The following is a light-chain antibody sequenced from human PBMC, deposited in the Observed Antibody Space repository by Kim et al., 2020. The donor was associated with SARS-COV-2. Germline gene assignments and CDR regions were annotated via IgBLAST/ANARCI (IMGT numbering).Light chain of an antibody. CDR1: NIGSKS. Sequence: SYELTQPPSVSVAPGETARITCGGNNIGSKSVHWYQQKPGQAPVLVIYYDSDRPSGIPERFSGSNSGNTATATLTISRVEAGDEADYHCQVWDSGSDHRVFGGGTQLTVL. J-gene: IGLJ3*02. V-gene: IGLV3-21*04. CDR3: QVWDSGSDHRV. CDR2: YDS.